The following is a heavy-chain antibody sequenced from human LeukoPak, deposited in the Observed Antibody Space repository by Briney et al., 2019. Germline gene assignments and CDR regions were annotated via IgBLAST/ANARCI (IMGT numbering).Heavy chain of an antibody. Sequence: SETLSLTCSVSNGSLSSSSYYWGWVRQSPGKGREWIGTIYYSGSTYYNPSLKSRVTISVDTSKNQFSLRLNSVTAADTAVYYCARAFFAQLRYFDWLSGGDEYFQHWGQGTLVTVSS. CDR3: ARAFFAQLRYFDWLSGGDEYFQH. V-gene: IGHV4-39*07. CDR1: NGSLSSSSYY. D-gene: IGHD3-9*01. J-gene: IGHJ1*01. CDR2: IYYSGST.